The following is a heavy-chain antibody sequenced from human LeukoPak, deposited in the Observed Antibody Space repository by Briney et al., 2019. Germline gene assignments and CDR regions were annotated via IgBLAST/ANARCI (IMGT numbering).Heavy chain of an antibody. CDR1: GFTFSSYG. J-gene: IGHJ4*02. V-gene: IGHV3-30*02. D-gene: IGHD3-22*01. Sequence: SGGSLRLSCAASGFTFSSYGMHWVRQAPGKGLEWVAFIRYDGSNKYYADSVKGRFTISRDNSKNTLYLQMNSLRAEDTAVYYCAKDQGYYDSSGYHRNFDYWGQGTLVTVSS. CDR3: AKDQGYYDSSGYHRNFDY. CDR2: IRYDGSNK.